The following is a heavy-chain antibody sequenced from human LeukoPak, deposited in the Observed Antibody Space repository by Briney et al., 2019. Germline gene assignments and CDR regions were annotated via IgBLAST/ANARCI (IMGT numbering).Heavy chain of an antibody. CDR1: GFTFSSCW. Sequence: GGSLRLSCAASGFTFSSCWMNWVRQAPGKGLEWLANIKEDGGEKYYVDSVKGRFTISRDNAKNSLYLQMNSLRDKDTAVYYCAKYRPLAGLEYWGQGTLVTVSS. D-gene: IGHD6-19*01. J-gene: IGHJ4*02. CDR2: IKEDGGEK. CDR3: AKYRPLAGLEY. V-gene: IGHV3-7*01.